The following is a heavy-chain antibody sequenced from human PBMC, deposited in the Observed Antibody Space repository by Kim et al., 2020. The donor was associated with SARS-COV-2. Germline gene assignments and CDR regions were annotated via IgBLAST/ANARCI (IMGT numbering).Heavy chain of an antibody. V-gene: IGHV3-20*04. CDR1: GVTFDNYG. Sequence: GGSLRLSCAASGVTFDNYGMSWVRQATGKGMEWVAGVTWNGGSTGYVDSVKGRYTTSRDNAKKYLYLQTHSLRAEDTAIYFCARGFYNGPFDCWGQGTLVTVSS. J-gene: IGHJ4*02. CDR2: VTWNGGST. D-gene: IGHD1-1*01. CDR3: ARGFYNGPFDC.